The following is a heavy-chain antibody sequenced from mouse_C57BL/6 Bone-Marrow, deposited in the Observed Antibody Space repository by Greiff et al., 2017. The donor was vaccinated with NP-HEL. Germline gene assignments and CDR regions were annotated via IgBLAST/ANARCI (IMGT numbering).Heavy chain of an antibody. Sequence: QVHVKQSGPGLVQPSQSLSITCTVSGFSLTSYGVHWVRQSPGKGLEWLGVIWSGGSTDYNAAFISRLSISKDNSKSQVFFKMNSLQADDTAIYYCARPHYYGSSPFAYWGQGTLVTVSA. D-gene: IGHD1-1*01. CDR3: ARPHYYGSSPFAY. CDR2: IWSGGST. V-gene: IGHV2-2*01. J-gene: IGHJ3*01. CDR1: GFSLTSYG.